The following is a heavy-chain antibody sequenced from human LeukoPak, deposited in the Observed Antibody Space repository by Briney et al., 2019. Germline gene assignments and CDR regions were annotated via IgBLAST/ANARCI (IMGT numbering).Heavy chain of an antibody. D-gene: IGHD6-19*01. CDR1: GYSISSGYY. CDR2: IYHSGST. CDR3: ARDYSSGWYGLGAFDI. Sequence: SETLSLTCTVSGYSISSGYYWGWIRQPPGKGLEWIGSIYHSGSTYYNPSLKSRVAISVDTSKNQFSLKLSSVTAADTAVYYCARDYSSGWYGLGAFDIWGQGTMVTVSS. J-gene: IGHJ3*02. V-gene: IGHV4-38-2*02.